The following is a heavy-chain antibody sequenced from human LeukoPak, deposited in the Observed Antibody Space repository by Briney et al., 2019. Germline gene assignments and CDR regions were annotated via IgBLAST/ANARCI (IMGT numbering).Heavy chain of an antibody. J-gene: IGHJ4*02. CDR2: ISGSGGST. CDR1: GFTFSRYW. CDR3: AKGYSGYDYVSDY. V-gene: IGHV3-23*01. D-gene: IGHD5-12*01. Sequence: GGSLRLSCAASGFTFSRYWMTWVRQAPGKGLEWVSAISGSGGSTYYADSVKGRFTISRDNSKNTLYLQMNSLRAEDTAVYYCAKGYSGYDYVSDYWGQGTLVTVSS.